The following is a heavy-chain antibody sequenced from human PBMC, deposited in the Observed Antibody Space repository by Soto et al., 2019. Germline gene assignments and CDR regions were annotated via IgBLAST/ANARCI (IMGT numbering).Heavy chain of an antibody. D-gene: IGHD6-13*01. CDR2: IWYDGSNK. CDR1: GFTFSSYG. J-gene: IGHJ6*02. V-gene: IGHV3-33*01. Sequence: GGSLRLSCAASGFTFSSYGMHWVRQAPGKGLEWVAVIWYDGSNKYYADSVKGRFTISRDNSKNTLYLQMNSLRAEDTAVYYCARGPGYSSSWYKVYYGMDVWGQGTTVTVSS. CDR3: ARGPGYSSSWYKVYYGMDV.